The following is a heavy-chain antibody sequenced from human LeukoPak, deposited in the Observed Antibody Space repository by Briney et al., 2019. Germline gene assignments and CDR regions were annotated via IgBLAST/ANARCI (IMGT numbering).Heavy chain of an antibody. D-gene: IGHD1-26*01. CDR2: ICYSGST. Sequence: SETLSLTCTVSGGSISSYYWSWIRQPPGKGLEWIGYICYSGSTNYNPSLKSRITISVDTSKNQFSLKLSSVTAADTAVYYCASGSYAFYYMDVWGKGTTVTVSS. J-gene: IGHJ6*03. V-gene: IGHV4-59*01. CDR3: ASGSYAFYYMDV. CDR1: GGSISSYY.